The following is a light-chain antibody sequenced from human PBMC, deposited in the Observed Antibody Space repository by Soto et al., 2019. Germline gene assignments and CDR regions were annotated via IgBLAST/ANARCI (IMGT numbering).Light chain of an antibody. CDR3: QQSYSTPPWT. CDR2: TAS. J-gene: IGKJ1*01. V-gene: IGKV1-39*01. CDR1: QSIDNY. Sequence: DIQLTQSPSSLSASVGDRVTITCRASQSIDNYLYWYQQKPGKAPKLLIYTASKLHTGVPSRFSGSGSGTDFTLTSTSLQPEDFATYYCQQSYSTPPWTFGHGTKVEIK.